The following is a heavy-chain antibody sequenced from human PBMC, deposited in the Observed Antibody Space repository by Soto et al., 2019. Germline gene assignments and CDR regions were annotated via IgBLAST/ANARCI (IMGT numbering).Heavy chain of an antibody. CDR2: INHSGST. Sequence: QVQLQQWGAGLLKPSETLSLTCAVYGGSFSGYYWSWIRQPPGKGLEWIGEINHSGSTNYNPSLKSPVTTAEDTSKNQFSLKLSSVTAADTAVYYRARVGRGVNILTGPGPFVFDYWGQGTLVTVSS. V-gene: IGHV4-34*01. J-gene: IGHJ4*02. CDR1: GGSFSGYY. D-gene: IGHD3-9*01. CDR3: ARVGRGVNILTGPGPFVFDY.